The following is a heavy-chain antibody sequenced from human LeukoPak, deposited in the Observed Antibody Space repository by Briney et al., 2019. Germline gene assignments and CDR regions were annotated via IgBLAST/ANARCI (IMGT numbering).Heavy chain of an antibody. V-gene: IGHV4-59*01. CDR2: IYYTGST. J-gene: IGHJ5*02. Sequence: SETLSLTCTVSGGSISSYYWSWIRQPPGQGLEWIGYIYYTGSTNYNPSLKSRVIISVDTSKNQFSLKVSSVTAADTAVYYCVRSKSGTYGWFDPWGQGTLVTVSS. D-gene: IGHD4-17*01. CDR1: GGSISSYY. CDR3: VRSKSGTYGWFDP.